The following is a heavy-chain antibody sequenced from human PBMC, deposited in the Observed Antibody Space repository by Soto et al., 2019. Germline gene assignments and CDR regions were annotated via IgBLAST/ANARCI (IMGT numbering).Heavy chain of an antibody. CDR3: ARGSGIAVAAY. Sequence: QVQLVQSGAEVKKPGASVKVSCKASGYTFTSYGISWVRQAPGQGLEWMGWISAYNGNTNYAQKLQGRVTMTTDTSTSTAYREVRTLRSDDPAVYYGARGSGIAVAAYWGQGTLVTVSS. CDR1: GYTFTSYG. CDR2: ISAYNGNT. V-gene: IGHV1-18*04. J-gene: IGHJ4*02. D-gene: IGHD6-19*01.